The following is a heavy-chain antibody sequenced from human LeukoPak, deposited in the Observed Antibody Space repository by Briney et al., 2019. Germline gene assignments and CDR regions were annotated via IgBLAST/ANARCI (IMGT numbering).Heavy chain of an antibody. D-gene: IGHD3-22*01. CDR3: ATATSGYYYDSSGYYGHY. J-gene: IGHJ4*02. CDR1: GYTLTELS. Sequence: ASVKVSCKVSGYTLTELSMHWVRQAPGKGLEWVGGFDPEDGETIYAQKFQGRVTMTEDTSTDTAYMELSSLRSEDTAVYYCATATSGYYYDSSGYYGHYWGQGTLVTVSS. V-gene: IGHV1-24*01. CDR2: FDPEDGET.